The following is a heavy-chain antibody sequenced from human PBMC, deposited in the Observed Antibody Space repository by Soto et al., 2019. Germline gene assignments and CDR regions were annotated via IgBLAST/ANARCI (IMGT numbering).Heavy chain of an antibody. CDR1: GFTFSSYA. Sequence: EVQLLESGGGLVQPGGSLRLSCAASGFTFSSYAMSWVRQAPGKGLEWVSAISGSGGSTYYTDSVKGRFTISRDNYKNTLYLQMKSLRAEDTAVYYCAKRGIAVAGHFDYWGQGTLVTVFS. CDR3: AKRGIAVAGHFDY. V-gene: IGHV3-23*01. CDR2: ISGSGGST. J-gene: IGHJ4*02. D-gene: IGHD6-19*01.